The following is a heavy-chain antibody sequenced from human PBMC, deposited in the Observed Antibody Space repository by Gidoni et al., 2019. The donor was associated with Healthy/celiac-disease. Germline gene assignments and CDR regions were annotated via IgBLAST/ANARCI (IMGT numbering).Heavy chain of an antibody. CDR1: GLNFSSYA. V-gene: IGHV3-23*01. CDR2: ISCSCGST. D-gene: IGHD6-25*01. J-gene: IGHJ4*02. Sequence: EVQLLESGGGLVQPGGSLRISCAAYGLNFSSYALSWVRQAPGKGLEWVSAISCSCGSTYYSASVKGRFTISRDNSKNPLYLQMNSLRAEDTSVYYCAKDSGGWWGQGTLVTVSS. CDR3: AKDSGGW.